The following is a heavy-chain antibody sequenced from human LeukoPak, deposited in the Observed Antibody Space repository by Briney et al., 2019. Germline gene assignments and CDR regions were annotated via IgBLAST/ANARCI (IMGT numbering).Heavy chain of an antibody. V-gene: IGHV3-30*02. CDR1: GFTFNIFG. CDR3: ARDHGYNYYFDY. CDR2: IRYDGSNQ. J-gene: IGHJ4*02. D-gene: IGHD5-24*01. Sequence: GGSLRLSCAASGFTFNIFGMHWVRQAPGKGLEWVAFIRYDGSNQYVDSVKGRFIISRDNSKNTLYLQMNSLRAEDTAVYYCARDHGYNYYFDYWGQGTLVTVSS.